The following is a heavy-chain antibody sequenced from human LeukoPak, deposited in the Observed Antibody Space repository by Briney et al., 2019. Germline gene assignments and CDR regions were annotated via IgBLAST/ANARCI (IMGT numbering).Heavy chain of an antibody. J-gene: IGHJ4*02. V-gene: IGHV3-23*01. D-gene: IGHD6-19*01. CDR2: ISGSGGGT. CDR3: ARYSSGPYYFDS. Sequence: GGSLRLSCAASGFTFSSYAMNWVRQAPGKGLEWVSAISGSGGGTYYADSVKGRFTISRDNSKNTLYLQMNSLRAEDTAVYYCARYSSGPYYFDSWGQGTLVTVS. CDR1: GFTFSSYA.